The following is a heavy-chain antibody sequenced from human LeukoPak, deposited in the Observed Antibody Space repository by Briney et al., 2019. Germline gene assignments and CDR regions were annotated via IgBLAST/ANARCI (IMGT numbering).Heavy chain of an antibody. CDR3: AKKGQADDDGKPD. J-gene: IGHJ4*02. CDR2: IDRGVGNT. CDR1: GFTFSIYD. Sequence: PGGSLRLSCAASGFTFSIYDLSWVRQAPGKGLECVSAIDRGVGNTYYADSVKGRFTMSRDNSKNTLYLQMNNLRVDDTAVYYCAKKGQADDDGKPDWGQGTLVTVSS. D-gene: IGHD1-1*01. V-gene: IGHV3-23*01.